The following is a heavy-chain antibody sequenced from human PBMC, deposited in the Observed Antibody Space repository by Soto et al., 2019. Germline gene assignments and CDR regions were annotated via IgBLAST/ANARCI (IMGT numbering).Heavy chain of an antibody. CDR1: GGSISSYY. D-gene: IGHD5-18*01. CDR2: IYYSGST. V-gene: IGHV4-59*01. J-gene: IGHJ5*02. Sequence: SETLSLTCTVSGGSISSYYWSWIRQPPGKGLEWIGYIYYSGSTNYNPSLKSRVTISVDTSKNQFSLKLSSVTAADTAVYYCARVFGTRYSYGPWGQGTLVTVSS. CDR3: ARVFGTRYSYGP.